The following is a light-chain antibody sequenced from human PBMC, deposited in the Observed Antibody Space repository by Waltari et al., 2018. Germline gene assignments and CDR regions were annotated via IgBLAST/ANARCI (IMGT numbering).Light chain of an antibody. Sequence: QSVLTQPPSMSGAPGQKVTIPCPGASSKFGSVYAVHWYQQFPGTAPKLLIFGNTNRAAGVPGRISGSRFGASASLAIAGLQSEDEAVYYCQSFDSSLSASVFGGGTKLTVL. CDR2: GNT. V-gene: IGLV1-40*01. CDR3: QSFDSSLSASV. CDR1: SSKFGSVYA. J-gene: IGLJ3*02.